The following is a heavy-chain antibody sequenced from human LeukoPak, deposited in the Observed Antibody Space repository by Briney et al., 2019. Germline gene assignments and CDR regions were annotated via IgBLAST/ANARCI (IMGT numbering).Heavy chain of an antibody. Sequence: TSETLSLTCTVSGGSFSSGAYYWSWIRQLPGKGLEWIGYIHYSGSPYYNPSLKSRVSTSGDTSKNQFSLTLSSVTVADTAVYYCARDSGYDSRGFYYGGFDPWGQGILVTVSS. V-gene: IGHV4-31*03. D-gene: IGHD3-22*01. CDR2: IHYSGSP. CDR3: ARDSGYDSRGFYYGGFDP. CDR1: GGSFSSGAYY. J-gene: IGHJ5*02.